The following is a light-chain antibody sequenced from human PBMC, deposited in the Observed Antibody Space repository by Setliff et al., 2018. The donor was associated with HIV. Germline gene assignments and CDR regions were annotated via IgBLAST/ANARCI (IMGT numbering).Light chain of an antibody. V-gene: IGLV2-14*03. CDR2: DVT. CDR3: SSFTDRRKFV. Sequence: SALTQPASVSGSPGQSITISCTGTNSDVGLYNFVSWYQQHPGKVPKLIIYDVTNRPSGISYRFSGSKSGNTASLTISGLQAEDEADYFCSSFTDRRKFVVGTGTKVTVL. CDR1: NSDVGLYNF. J-gene: IGLJ1*01.